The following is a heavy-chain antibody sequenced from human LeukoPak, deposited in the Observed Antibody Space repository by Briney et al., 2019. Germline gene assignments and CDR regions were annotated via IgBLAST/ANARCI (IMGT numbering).Heavy chain of an antibody. CDR3: ARRDYDFWSGYYDAFDI. V-gene: IGHV4-39*01. Sequence: SETLSLTCTVSGGSISSSSYYWGWLRQPPGKGLEWIGSIYYSGSTYYNSSPRSRVTISVDTSKNQFSLKLSSGTAADTAVYYCARRDYDFWSGYYDAFDIWGQGTMVTVSS. CDR1: GGSISSSSYY. CDR2: IYYSGST. D-gene: IGHD3-3*01. J-gene: IGHJ3*02.